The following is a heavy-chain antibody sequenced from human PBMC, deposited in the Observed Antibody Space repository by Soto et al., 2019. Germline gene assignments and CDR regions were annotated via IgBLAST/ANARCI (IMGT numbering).Heavy chain of an antibody. D-gene: IGHD3-22*01. CDR1: GFTFSSYG. CDR3: ARFNPPSGYYPYYYYYMDV. J-gene: IGHJ6*03. CDR2: IWYDGSNK. V-gene: IGHV3-33*01. Sequence: GGSLRLSCAASGFTFSSYGMHWVRQAPGKGLEWVAVIWYDGSNKYYADSVKGRFTISRDNSKNTLYLQMNSLRAEDTAVYYCARFNPPSGYYPYYYYYMDVWGKGTTVTVSS.